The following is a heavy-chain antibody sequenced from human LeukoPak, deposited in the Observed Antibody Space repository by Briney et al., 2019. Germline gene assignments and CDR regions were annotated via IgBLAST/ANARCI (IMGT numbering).Heavy chain of an antibody. D-gene: IGHD5-12*01. CDR2: IKPDGSDT. CDR1: GFTFSSYG. V-gene: IGHV3-74*01. J-gene: IGHJ4*02. CDR3: ARGKFGGYFIDY. Sequence: GGSLRLSCAASGFTFSSYGMHWVRQAPGKGLEWVSRIKPDGSDTNYADSVKGRFTISRDNAKNTVYLQMNSLRAEDTAVYYCARGKFGGYFIDYWGQGTLVTVPS.